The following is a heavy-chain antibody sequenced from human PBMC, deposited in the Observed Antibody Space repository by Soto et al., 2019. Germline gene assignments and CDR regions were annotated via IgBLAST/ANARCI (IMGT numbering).Heavy chain of an antibody. V-gene: IGHV4-59*11. CDR1: GGDITSHY. CDR2: IYYSGST. Sequence: SETMSLTYTVSGGDITSHYWTWIRQPAGKGLEWIGYIYYSGSTIYNPSLKSRVTISVDTSKNQFSLKLTSVTAADTAVYYCAREVASRTFDPWGQGTLVTVSS. J-gene: IGHJ5*02. D-gene: IGHD5-12*01. CDR3: AREVASRTFDP.